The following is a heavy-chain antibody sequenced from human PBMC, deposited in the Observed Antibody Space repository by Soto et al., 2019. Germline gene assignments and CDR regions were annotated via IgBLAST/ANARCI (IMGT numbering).Heavy chain of an antibody. CDR3: AREWRPGMEGSHYGMDV. Sequence: ASVKVSCKASGYTFTGYYMHWVRQAPGQGLEWMGWINPNSGGTNYAQKFQGWVTMTRDTSISTAYMELSRLRSDDTAVSYCAREWRPGMEGSHYGMDVWGQGTTVTVSS. J-gene: IGHJ6*02. V-gene: IGHV1-2*04. CDR1: GYTFTGYY. D-gene: IGHD3-3*01. CDR2: INPNSGGT.